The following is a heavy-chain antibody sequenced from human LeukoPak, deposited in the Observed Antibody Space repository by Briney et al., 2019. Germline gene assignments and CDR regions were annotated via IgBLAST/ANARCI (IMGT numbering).Heavy chain of an antibody. Sequence: GGSLRLSCAASGFTLSSYAMSWVRQAPGKGLEWVSAISDSGNTYRADSVKGRFTISRDSSKNTLFLQMNRLRPEDAAVYYCAKAPVTTCRGAYCYPFDYWGQGTLVTVSS. D-gene: IGHD2-21*01. J-gene: IGHJ4*02. CDR2: ISDSGNT. V-gene: IGHV3-23*01. CDR3: AKAPVTTCRGAYCYPFDY. CDR1: GFTLSSYA.